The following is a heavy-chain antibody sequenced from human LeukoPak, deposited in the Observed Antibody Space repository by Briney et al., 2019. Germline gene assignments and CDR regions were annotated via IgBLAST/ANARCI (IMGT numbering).Heavy chain of an antibody. J-gene: IGHJ4*02. CDR1: GYTFTSYG. CDR3: ARDRGPGTFDY. V-gene: IGHV1-3*01. CDR2: INAGNGNT. Sequence: GASVKVSCKASGYTFTSYGISWVRQAPGQRLEWMGWINAGNGNTKYSQKFQGRVTITRDTSASTAYMELSSLRSEDTAVYYCARDRGPGTFDYWGQGTLVTVSS.